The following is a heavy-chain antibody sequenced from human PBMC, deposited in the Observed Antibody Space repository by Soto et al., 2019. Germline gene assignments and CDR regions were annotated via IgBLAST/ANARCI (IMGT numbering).Heavy chain of an antibody. CDR3: ATKQWLQPGWFDP. Sequence: QVQLQESGPGLVKPSGTLSLTCAVSGGSITSSHWWSWVRQPPGKGLGWVGESYHSGSTNYSPSLKRRVTIAVDKSKNQRHLMLRSVTAEDTAVYYCATKQWLQPGWFDPWGQGTLVTVSS. D-gene: IGHD6-19*01. J-gene: IGHJ5*02. CDR1: GGSITSSHW. CDR2: SYHSGST. V-gene: IGHV4-4*02.